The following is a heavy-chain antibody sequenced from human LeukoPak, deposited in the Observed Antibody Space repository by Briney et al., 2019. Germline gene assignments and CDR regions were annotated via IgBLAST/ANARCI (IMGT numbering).Heavy chain of an antibody. CDR2: ISYDGSNK. D-gene: IGHD3-22*01. CDR1: GFTFSSYA. V-gene: IGHV3-30-3*01. Sequence: PGGSLRLSCAASGFTFSSYAMHWVRQAPGEGVEWVAVISYDGSNKYYADSVKGRFTISRDNSKNTLYLQMNSLRAEDTAVYYCARDPPARYYDSSGYYLTSYIDYWGQGTLVTVSS. CDR3: ARDPPARYYDSSGYYLTSYIDY. J-gene: IGHJ4*02.